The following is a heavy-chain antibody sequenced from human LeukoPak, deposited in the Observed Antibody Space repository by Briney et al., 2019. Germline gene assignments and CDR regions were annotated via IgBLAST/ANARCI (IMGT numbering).Heavy chain of an antibody. V-gene: IGHV4-4*07. Sequence: SETLSLTCTVSGGSISSYYWSWIRQPAGKGLEWIGRIYTSGSTNYNPSLKSRVTMSVDTSKNQFSLKLSSVTAADTAVYYCARDSSHYDILTGYAPLYYFDYWGQGTLVTVSS. J-gene: IGHJ4*02. CDR1: GGSISSYY. CDR3: ARDSSHYDILTGYAPLYYFDY. D-gene: IGHD3-9*01. CDR2: IYTSGST.